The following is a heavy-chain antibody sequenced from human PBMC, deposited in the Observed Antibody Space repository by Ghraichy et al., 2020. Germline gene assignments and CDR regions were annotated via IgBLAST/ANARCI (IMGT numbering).Heavy chain of an antibody. Sequence: GGSLRLSCAASGFTFSSYAMSWVRQAPGKGLEWVSAISGSGGSTYYADSVKGRFTISRDNSKNTLYLQMNSLRAEDTAVYYCAKAPARLSSGWYYFDYWGQGTLVTVSS. CDR1: GFTFSSYA. CDR2: ISGSGGST. J-gene: IGHJ4*02. V-gene: IGHV3-23*01. D-gene: IGHD6-19*01. CDR3: AKAPARLSSGWYYFDY.